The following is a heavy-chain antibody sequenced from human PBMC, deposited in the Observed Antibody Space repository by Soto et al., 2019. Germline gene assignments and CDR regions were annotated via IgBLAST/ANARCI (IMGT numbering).Heavy chain of an antibody. D-gene: IGHD3-22*01. CDR1: GGSVTNINYF. Sequence: PSETLSLTCSVSGGSVTNINYFWAWIRQSPGKGLEWIANIYYTGTTFYNPSLRSRVSMTIDASKNRFSLNLSSVTASDTALYYCARHEYVSSSYDLLDVWGRGTMVTVSS. J-gene: IGHJ3*01. CDR3: ARHEYVSSSYDLLDV. CDR2: IYYTGTT. V-gene: IGHV4-39*01.